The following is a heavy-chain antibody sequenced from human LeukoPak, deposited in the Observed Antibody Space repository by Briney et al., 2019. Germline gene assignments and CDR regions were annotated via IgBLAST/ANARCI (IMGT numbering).Heavy chain of an antibody. CDR3: ARLCYYGPVNWFDP. V-gene: IGHV4-39*01. CDR1: GGSISSSSYY. Sequence: PSETLSLTCTVSGGSISSSSYYWGWIRQPPGKGLEWIGSIYYSGSTYYNPSLKSRVTISVDTSKNQFSLKLSSVTAADTAVYYCARLCYYGPVNWFDPWGQGTLVTVSS. CDR2: IYYSGST. J-gene: IGHJ5*02. D-gene: IGHD3-10*01.